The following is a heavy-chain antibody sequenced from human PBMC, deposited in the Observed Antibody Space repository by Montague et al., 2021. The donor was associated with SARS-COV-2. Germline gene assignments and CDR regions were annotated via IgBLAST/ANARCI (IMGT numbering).Heavy chain of an antibody. D-gene: IGHD1-1*01. V-gene: IGHV6-1*01. CDR1: GDSVSRNSAT. CDR2: TYYRSKWYN. CDR3: TSGREGNYNVMDV. J-gene: IGHJ6*02. Sequence: CAISGDSVSRNSATWNWVRQSPSRGLEWLGRTYYRSKWYNDYAVSVRGRVTINPDTSKNQFSLQLNSVTPEDTAIYYCTSGREGNYNVMDVWGQGTTVTVPS.